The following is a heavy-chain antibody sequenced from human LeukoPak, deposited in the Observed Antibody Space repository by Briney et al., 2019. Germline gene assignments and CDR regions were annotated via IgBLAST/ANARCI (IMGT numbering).Heavy chain of an antibody. J-gene: IGHJ4*02. Sequence: LSLTCTVSGVSISSSNSYWGWIRQAPGKGLEWVSYISSSSSTIYYADSVKGRFTISRDNAKNSLYLQMNSLRAEDTAVYYCARDPGTSGYYDYWGQGTLVTVSS. CDR2: ISSSSSTI. D-gene: IGHD3-22*01. CDR3: ARDPGTSGYYDY. V-gene: IGHV3-11*04. CDR1: GVSISSSNSY.